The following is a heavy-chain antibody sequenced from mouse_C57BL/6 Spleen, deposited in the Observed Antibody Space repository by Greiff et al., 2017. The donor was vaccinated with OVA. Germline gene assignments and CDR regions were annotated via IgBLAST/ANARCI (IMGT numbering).Heavy chain of an antibody. CDR2: IHPNSGST. D-gene: IGHD4-1*01. Sequence: VQLQQPGAELVKPGASVKLSCKASGYTFTSYWMHWVKQRPGQGLEWIGMIHPNSGSTNYNEKFKSKATLTVDKSSSTAYMQLSSLTSEDSAVYYCARPLTGYAMDYWGQGTSVTVSS. CDR1: GYTFTSYW. J-gene: IGHJ4*01. CDR3: ARPLTGYAMDY. V-gene: IGHV1-64*01.